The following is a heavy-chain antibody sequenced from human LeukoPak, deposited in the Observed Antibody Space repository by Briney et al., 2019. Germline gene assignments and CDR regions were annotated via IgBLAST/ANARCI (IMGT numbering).Heavy chain of an antibody. J-gene: IGHJ6*02. CDR2: MNPNNGGT. CDR3: ARGAIFGVTPRGYGMDV. V-gene: IGHV1-8*01. D-gene: IGHD3-3*01. Sequence: ASVKVSCKASGYTFTIYDINWVRQPLGQGLGWLGWMNPNNGGTVYAQKFQGRVTMTRDTSTGTLYMELNSLKSEDTAVYYCARGAIFGVTPRGYGMDVWGQGTTVTVSS. CDR1: GYTFTIYD.